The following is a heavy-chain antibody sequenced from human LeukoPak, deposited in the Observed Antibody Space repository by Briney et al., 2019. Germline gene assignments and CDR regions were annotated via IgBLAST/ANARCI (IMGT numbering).Heavy chain of an antibody. D-gene: IGHD3-3*01. J-gene: IGHJ4*02. CDR2: ISGSGGST. CDR1: RFTFSSDA. CDR3: AKERTGFWSGALDY. Sequence: PGGSLRLSCAASRFTFSSDAMSWVRQAPGERLEWVSAISGSGGSTYYADSVKGRSTISRDNSKNTLYLQMNDLRAEDTAVYYCAKERTGFWSGALDYWGQGTLVTVSS. V-gene: IGHV3-23*01.